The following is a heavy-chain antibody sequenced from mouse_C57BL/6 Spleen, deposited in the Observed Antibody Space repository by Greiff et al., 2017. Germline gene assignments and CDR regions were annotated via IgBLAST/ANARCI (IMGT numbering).Heavy chain of an antibody. CDR1: GYAFSSSW. V-gene: IGHV1-82*01. D-gene: IGHD2-1*01. CDR2: IYPGDGAT. J-gene: IGHJ1*03. CDR3: ARESLLSGYFDV. Sequence: QVQLKESGPELVKPGASVKISCKASGYAFSSSWMNWVKQRPGKGLEWIGRIYPGDGATHYNGKFKGKATLPADKSSSTAYMQLSSLTSEYSAVYFCARESLLSGYFDVWGTGTTVTVSS.